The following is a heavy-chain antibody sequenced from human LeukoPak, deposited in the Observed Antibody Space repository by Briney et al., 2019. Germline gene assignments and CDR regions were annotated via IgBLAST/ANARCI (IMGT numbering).Heavy chain of an antibody. J-gene: IGHJ4*02. V-gene: IGHV3-30*04. Sequence: PGGSLRLSCAASGFTFSSYAMHWVRQAPGKGLEWVAVIPYHGFTKNYADSVQGRFTISRDNPKDTLYLQMNSLRDDDTAVYYCARSSEGAIDYWGQGTLVTVSS. CDR1: GFTFSSYA. CDR2: IPYHGFTK. CDR3: ARSSEGAIDY.